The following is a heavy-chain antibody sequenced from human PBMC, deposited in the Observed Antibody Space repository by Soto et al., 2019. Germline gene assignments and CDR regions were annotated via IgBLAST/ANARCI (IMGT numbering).Heavy chain of an antibody. J-gene: IGHJ4*02. Sequence: ASVKVSCKASGFTFTRSAVQWVRQARGQRLEWIGWIVVGSGNTNYAQKCQERVTITRDMSTSTAYMELSSLRSEDTAVYYCAADLNGGYYDCSGCAHHYQYSGPANLLKISS. CDR1: GFTFTRSA. V-gene: IGHV1-58*01. CDR2: IVVGSGNT. D-gene: IGHD3-22*01. CDR3: AADLNGGYYDCSGCAHHYQY.